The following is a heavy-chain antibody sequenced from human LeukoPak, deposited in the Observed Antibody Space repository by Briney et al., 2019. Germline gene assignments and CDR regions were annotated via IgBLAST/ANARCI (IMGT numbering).Heavy chain of an antibody. Sequence: SETLSLTCSISAGSISSYYWSWIRQPAGKGLEWIGRIYTSGSTNYNPSLKSRVTISVDTSKNQFSLKLSSATAADTAVYYCARGERLGPDFWGQGTLVTVSS. CDR1: AGSISSYY. J-gene: IGHJ4*02. D-gene: IGHD1-1*01. CDR3: ARGERLGPDF. CDR2: IYTSGST. V-gene: IGHV4-4*07.